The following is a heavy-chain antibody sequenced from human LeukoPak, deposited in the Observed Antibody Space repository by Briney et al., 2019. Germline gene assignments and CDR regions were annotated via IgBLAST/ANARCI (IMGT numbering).Heavy chain of an antibody. CDR3: ARVHGGYPFDH. CDR1: GFTFSSYE. V-gene: IGHV3-48*03. J-gene: IGHJ4*02. CDR2: ISSSGSTI. Sequence: GGSLRLSCAASGFTFSSYEMNWVRQAPGKGLEWVSYISSSGSTIYYADSVKGRFTISRDNAKNSLYLQMNSLRAEDTAVYYCARVHGGYPFDHWGQGTLVTVSS. D-gene: IGHD2-15*01.